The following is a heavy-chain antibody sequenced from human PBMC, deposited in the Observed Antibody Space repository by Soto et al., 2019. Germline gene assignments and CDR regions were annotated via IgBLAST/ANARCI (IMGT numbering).Heavy chain of an antibody. CDR1: GFTFSSYW. V-gene: IGHV3-74*01. D-gene: IGHD3-10*01. J-gene: IGHJ5*02. CDR2: INSDGSST. Sequence: PGGSLRLSCAASGFTFSSYWMHWVRQAPGKGLVWVSRINSDGSSTSYADSVKGRFTISRDNAKNTLYLQMNSLRAEDTAVYYCAQGALWFGEFPREFDPWGQGTLVTVSS. CDR3: AQGALWFGEFPREFDP.